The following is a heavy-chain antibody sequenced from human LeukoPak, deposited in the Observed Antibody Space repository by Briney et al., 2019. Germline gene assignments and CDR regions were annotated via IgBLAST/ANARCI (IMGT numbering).Heavy chain of an antibody. CDR3: ARDQAYYYDSSGYYYGGLFDY. D-gene: IGHD3-22*01. V-gene: IGHV1-18*01. J-gene: IGHJ4*02. CDR1: GYTFTSYG. CDR2: ISAYNGNT. Sequence: ASVKVSCKASGYTFTSYGISWVRQAPGQGLEWMGWISAYNGNTNYAQKLQGRVTMTTDTSTSTAYMELRSLRSDDTAVYYCARDQAYYYDSSGYYYGGLFDYWGQGTLVTVSS.